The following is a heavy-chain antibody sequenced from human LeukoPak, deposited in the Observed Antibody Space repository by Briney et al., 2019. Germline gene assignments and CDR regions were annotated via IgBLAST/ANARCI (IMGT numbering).Heavy chain of an antibody. D-gene: IGHD6-19*01. J-gene: IGHJ1*01. CDR2: IRYDGSNK. Sequence: PGGSLRLSCAASGLTLSSYGMHWVRQAPGKGLEWVAYIRYDGSNKYYADSVKGRCTISRDNSKNTLYVKMNSLRAEDTAVYYCARGGKRAVAGTRSPQYFQHWGQGTLVTASS. CDR1: GLTLSSYG. CDR3: ARGGKRAVAGTRSPQYFQH. V-gene: IGHV3-30*02.